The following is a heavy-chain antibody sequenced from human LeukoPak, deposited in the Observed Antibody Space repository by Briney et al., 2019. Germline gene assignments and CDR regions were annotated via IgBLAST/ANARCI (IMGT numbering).Heavy chain of an antibody. Sequence: GGSLRLSCAASGFTFTTYTMTWVRQAPGKGLEWVANIKEDGNEKNYVDSVEGRFTISRDNAKNSIYLQMNSPRVEDTAVYYCAREYWGVDYWGQGTLVTVSS. CDR3: AREYWGVDY. D-gene: IGHD2-8*02. V-gene: IGHV3-7*01. CDR2: IKEDGNEK. CDR1: GFTFTTYT. J-gene: IGHJ4*02.